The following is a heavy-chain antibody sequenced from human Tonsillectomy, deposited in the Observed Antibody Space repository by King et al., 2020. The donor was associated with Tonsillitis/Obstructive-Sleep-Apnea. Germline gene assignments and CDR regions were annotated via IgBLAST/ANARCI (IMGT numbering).Heavy chain of an antibody. D-gene: IGHD4-23*01. CDR1: GFSLSTTEVG. CDR3: AHRLQYHGNWDNGVLDI. Sequence: ITLKESGPTLVKPTQTLTLTCTFSGFSLSTTEVGVAWIRQPPGKALEWLAVIYWDDDKRYSPSLKSRLAITKDTSKNQVVLTMTNMDPVDTATYYCAHRLQYHGNWDNGVLDIWGQGTMVTVSS. J-gene: IGHJ3*02. V-gene: IGHV2-5*02. CDR2: IYWDDDK.